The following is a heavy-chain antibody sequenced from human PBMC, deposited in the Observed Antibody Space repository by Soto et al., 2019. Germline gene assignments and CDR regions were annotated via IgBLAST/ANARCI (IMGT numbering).Heavy chain of an antibody. Sequence: PSETLSLTCAVYGGSFSGYYWSWIRQPPGKGLEWIGEINHSGSTNYNPSLKSRVTISVDTSKNQFSLKLSSVTAADTAVYYCARGAQWLVRGYFDYWGQGTLVTVSS. CDR2: INHSGST. V-gene: IGHV4-34*01. CDR3: ARGAQWLVRGYFDY. CDR1: GGSFSGYY. D-gene: IGHD6-19*01. J-gene: IGHJ4*02.